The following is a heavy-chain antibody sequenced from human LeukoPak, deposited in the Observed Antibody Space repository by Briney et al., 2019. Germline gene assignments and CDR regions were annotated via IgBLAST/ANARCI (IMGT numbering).Heavy chain of an antibody. J-gene: IGHJ4*02. V-gene: IGHV4-59*08. D-gene: IGHD2-2*01. CDR1: GGSISSYY. Sequence: PSETLSLTCTVSGGSISSYYWSWIRQPPGKGLEWIGYIYYSGSTNYNPSLKSRVTISVDTSKNQFSLKLSSVTAADTAVYYCARHDDLEYQLLFDYWGQGTLVTVSS. CDR3: ARHDDLEYQLLFDY. CDR2: IYYSGST.